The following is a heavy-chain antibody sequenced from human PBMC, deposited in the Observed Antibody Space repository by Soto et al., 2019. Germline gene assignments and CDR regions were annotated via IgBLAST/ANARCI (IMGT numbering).Heavy chain of an antibody. CDR2: MSFDGTYK. CDR3: AKDRRDGEYNSVYDF. CDR1: GFRFSDYG. Sequence: QVQLAESGGGVVQPGRSLRLSCIGSGFRFSDYGMHWVRQAPGKGLEWVAMMSFDGTYKYSADSVKGRFIISRDNSKNTLFLQMNSLRAEDTAVYYCAKDRRDGEYNSVYDFWRQGTLVTVSS. V-gene: IGHV3-30*18. J-gene: IGHJ4*02. D-gene: IGHD4-17*01.